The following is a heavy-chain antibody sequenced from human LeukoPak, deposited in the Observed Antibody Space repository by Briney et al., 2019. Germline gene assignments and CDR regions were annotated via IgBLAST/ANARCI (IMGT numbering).Heavy chain of an antibody. V-gene: IGHV4-4*02. CDR1: GGSISSSSW. D-gene: IGHD7-27*01. J-gene: IGHJ3*02. CDR3: ARDSGRPKDAFDI. CDR2: IYHSGST. Sequence: PSETLSLTCAVSGGSISSSSWWSWVRQPPGKGLEWIGEIYHSGSTNYNPSLKSRVTISVDKSKNQFSLKLSSVTAADTAVYYCARDSGRPKDAFDIWGQGTMVTVSS.